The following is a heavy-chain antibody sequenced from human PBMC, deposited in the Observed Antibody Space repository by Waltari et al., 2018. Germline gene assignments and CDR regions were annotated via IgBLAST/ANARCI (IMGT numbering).Heavy chain of an antibody. CDR3: ARGYCSGDSCSVYFDY. V-gene: IGHV4-34*02. CDR2: INTSGST. CDR1: GGSFSGYY. Sequence: QVQLQQWGAGLLKPSETLSLTCAVYGGSFSGYYWSWIRQPPGKGLEWIGEINTSGSTNYNPSLKSRVTRAGDTSKNQFSLKVNSVTAADTAVYYCARGYCSGDSCSVYFDYWGQGTLVTVSS. J-gene: IGHJ4*02. D-gene: IGHD2-15*01.